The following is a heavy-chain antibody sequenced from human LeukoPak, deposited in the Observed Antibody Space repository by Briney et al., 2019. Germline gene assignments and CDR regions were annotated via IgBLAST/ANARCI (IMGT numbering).Heavy chain of an antibody. Sequence: GGSLRLSCAVSGFTFSSYSMNWVRQAPGKGLEWVSSISSSSSYIYYADSVKGRFTISRDNAKNSPYLQMNSLRAEDTAVYYCARGLGVTIFGVVTYWGQGTLVTVSS. CDR2: ISSSSSYI. CDR1: GFTFSSYS. V-gene: IGHV3-21*01. J-gene: IGHJ4*02. CDR3: ARGLGVTIFGVVTY. D-gene: IGHD3-3*01.